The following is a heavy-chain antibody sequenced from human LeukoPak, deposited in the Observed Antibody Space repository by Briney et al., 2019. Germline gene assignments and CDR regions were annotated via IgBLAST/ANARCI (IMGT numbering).Heavy chain of an antibody. V-gene: IGHV3-21*01. D-gene: IGHD2-2*01. CDR3: ASDIVVIPAAPSDI. J-gene: IGHJ3*02. Sequence: SVKGRFTISRDNAKKSLYLQMNSLRAEDTAVYYCASDIVVIPAAPSDIWGQGTMVTVSS.